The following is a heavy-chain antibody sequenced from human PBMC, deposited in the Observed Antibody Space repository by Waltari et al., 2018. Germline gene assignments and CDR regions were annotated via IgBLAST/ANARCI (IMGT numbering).Heavy chain of an antibody. CDR2: TSFDGGNK. Sequence: QVHLVESATGVVPHGKSLTLPCAATAMTLTRDAIHGVRQAPAQGLEWVALTSFDGGNKFYADSVKGRFTISRDNSKNTLYLEMNSLRAEDTAIYYCVSSAAGTRLSDAFNIWGQGTMVT. J-gene: IGHJ3*02. V-gene: IGHV3-30*01. CDR3: VSSAAGTRLSDAFNI. CDR1: AMTLTRDA. D-gene: IGHD6-13*01.